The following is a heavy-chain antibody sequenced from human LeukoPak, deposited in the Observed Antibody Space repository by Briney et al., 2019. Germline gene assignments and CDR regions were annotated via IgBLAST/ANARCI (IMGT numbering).Heavy chain of an antibody. J-gene: IGHJ4*02. Sequence: PSETLSLTCTVSGASVSSGSYYWSWIRQPPGKGLEWIGYTSGSTNYNPSLKSRVTISVDTSKNQFSLKLSSVTAADTAVYYCATDNSYGSGSYYTWGQGTLVTVSS. CDR3: ATDNSYGSGSYYT. V-gene: IGHV4-61*01. CDR2: TSGST. D-gene: IGHD3-10*01. CDR1: GASVSSGSYY.